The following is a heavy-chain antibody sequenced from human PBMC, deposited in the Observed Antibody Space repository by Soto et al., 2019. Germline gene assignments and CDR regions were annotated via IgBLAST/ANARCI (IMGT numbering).Heavy chain of an antibody. D-gene: IGHD5-12*01. V-gene: IGHV3-23*01. CDR1: GFTFSSYA. Sequence: GGSLRLSCAASGFTFSSYAMSWVRQAPGKGLEWVSAISGSGGSTYYADSVKGRFTISRDNSKNTLYLQMNSLRAEDTAVYYCAKEVYSGYDYVRPFDYWGQGTLVTVSS. J-gene: IGHJ4*02. CDR2: ISGSGGST. CDR3: AKEVYSGYDYVRPFDY.